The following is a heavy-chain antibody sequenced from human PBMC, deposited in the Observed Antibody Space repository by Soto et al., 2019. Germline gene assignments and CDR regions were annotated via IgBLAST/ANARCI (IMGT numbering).Heavy chain of an antibody. V-gene: IGHV3-43*01. Sequence: GGSLRLSCAASGLTFDDYTMHWVRQAPGKGLEWVSLISWDGGSTYYADSVKGRFTISRDNSKNSLYLQMNSLRTEDTALYYCARYYYDSSGYRLGNYYYGMDVWGQGTTVTVSS. CDR2: ISWDGGST. CDR1: GLTFDDYT. D-gene: IGHD3-22*01. J-gene: IGHJ6*02. CDR3: ARYYYDSSGYRLGNYYYGMDV.